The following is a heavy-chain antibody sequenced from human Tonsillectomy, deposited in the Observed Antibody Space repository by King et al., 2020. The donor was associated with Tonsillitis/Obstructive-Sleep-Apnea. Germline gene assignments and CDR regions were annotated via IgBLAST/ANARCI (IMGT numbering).Heavy chain of an antibody. CDR3: AMRGYCSSTSCYSDAFDI. CDR2: INHSGST. Sequence: VQLQQWGAGLLKPSETLSLTCAVYGGSFSGYYWSWIRQPPGKGLEWIGEINHSGSTNYNPSLKSRVTISVDTSKNQFSLKLSSVTAADTAVYYCAMRGYCSSTSCYSDAFDIWGQGTMVTVSS. J-gene: IGHJ3*02. D-gene: IGHD2-2*01. CDR1: GGSFSGYY. V-gene: IGHV4-34*01.